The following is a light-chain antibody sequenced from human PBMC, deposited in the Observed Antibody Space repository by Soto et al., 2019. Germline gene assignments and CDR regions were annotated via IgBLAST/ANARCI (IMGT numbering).Light chain of an antibody. J-gene: IGLJ1*01. Sequence: QSALTQPASVSGSPGQSITISCTGTSSDVGGYNYVSWYQQHPGKAPKLMIYEVSNRPSGVSNRFSGSKSGNTASLTISGLQAEDEADYYCSSYTISNTLVFGTGTKVTVL. CDR3: SSYTISNTLV. CDR2: EVS. CDR1: SSDVGGYNY. V-gene: IGLV2-14*01.